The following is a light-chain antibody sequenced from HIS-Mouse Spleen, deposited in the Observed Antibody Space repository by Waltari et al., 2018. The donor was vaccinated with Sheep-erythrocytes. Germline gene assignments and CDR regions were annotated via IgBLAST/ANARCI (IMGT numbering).Light chain of an antibody. Sequence: QSALTQPASVSGSPGQSITISCTGTSSDVGSYHLVSWYQQHPGKAPNLMLYDVSKRPSGVPDRFSGSKSGTSASLAITGLQAEDEADYYCQSYDSSLSGSVFGGGTKLTVL. CDR3: QSYDSSLSGSV. V-gene: IGLV2-14*02. CDR1: SSDVGSYHL. J-gene: IGLJ2*01. CDR2: DVS.